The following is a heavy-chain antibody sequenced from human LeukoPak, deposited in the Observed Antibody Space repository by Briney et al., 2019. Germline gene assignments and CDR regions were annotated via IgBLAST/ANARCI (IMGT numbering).Heavy chain of an antibody. V-gene: IGHV4-38-2*02. D-gene: IGHD5-12*01. CDR1: GYSISSGYY. J-gene: IGHJ4*02. Sequence: ETLSPTCTVSGYSISSGYYWGWIRQPPGKGLEWIGSIYHSGSTYYNPSLKSRVTISVDTSKNQFSLKLSSVTAADTAVYYCARELVATVLDYWGQGTLVTVSS. CDR2: IYHSGST. CDR3: ARELVATVLDY.